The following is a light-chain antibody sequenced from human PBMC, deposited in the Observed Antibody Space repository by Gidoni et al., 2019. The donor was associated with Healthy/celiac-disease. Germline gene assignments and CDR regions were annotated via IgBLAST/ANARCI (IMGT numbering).Light chain of an antibody. CDR2: AAS. J-gene: IGKJ2*01. CDR1: QSISSY. Sequence: IQMTQSPSSLAASVGDRVTITCSASQSISSYLNGYQQKPGKAPKLLIYAASSLQSGVPSRFSGSGSGTDFTLTSSSLQPEDFATYYCQQSYSTPRTFGQGTKLEIK. V-gene: IGKV1-39*01. CDR3: QQSYSTPRT.